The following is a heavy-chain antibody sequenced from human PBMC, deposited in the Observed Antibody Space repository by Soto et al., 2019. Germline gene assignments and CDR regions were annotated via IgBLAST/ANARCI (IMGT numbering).Heavy chain of an antibody. V-gene: IGHV1-3*01. CDR2: ISAGNGNT. CDR3: ARGEVWQLVARPLFDY. J-gene: IGHJ4*02. D-gene: IGHD6-6*01. CDR1: GYTYTSYA. Sequence: QVQLVQSGAEVKKPGASVKVSCETSGYTYTSYAIHWVRQAPGQRPERMGWISAGNGNTKYSETFRDRVTITRDSSARTAYRDLASLTSQDTAVYYCARGEVWQLVARPLFDYWGQGTLVAVSS.